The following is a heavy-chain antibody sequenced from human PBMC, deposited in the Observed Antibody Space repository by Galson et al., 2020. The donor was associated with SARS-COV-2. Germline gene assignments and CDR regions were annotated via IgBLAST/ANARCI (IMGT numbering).Heavy chain of an antibody. CDR1: GFSFRTSG. J-gene: IGHJ1*01. V-gene: IGHV3-33*01. CDR2: TWYGGRFI. D-gene: IGHD3-22*01. CDR3: PRGSGLSSPAGHYSDTSVYFAEYFQD. Sequence: GGPLRLSCAASGFSFRTSGMHWARQAPGKGLEWVAVTWYGGRFIYYADSVKGRFTMSRDDSTNTVYLEMNRLRADATAIYYCPRGSGLSSPAGHYSDTSVYFAEYFQDWVLCTLVTVSA.